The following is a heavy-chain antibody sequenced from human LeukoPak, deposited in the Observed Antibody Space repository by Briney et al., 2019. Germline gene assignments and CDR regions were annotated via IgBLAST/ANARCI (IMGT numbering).Heavy chain of an antibody. J-gene: IGHJ6*03. CDR3: AREGYSSGWPYYYYYYYMDV. V-gene: IGHV3-7*03. CDR1: GFTFSSYW. Sequence: GGPLRLSCAASGFTFSSYWMSWVRQAPGKGLEWVANIKEDGSEKYYVDSAKVRFTISRDNAKNSLYLQMNSLRAEDTAVYYCAREGYSSGWPYYYYYYYMDVWGKGTTVTVSS. CDR2: IKEDGSEK. D-gene: IGHD6-19*01.